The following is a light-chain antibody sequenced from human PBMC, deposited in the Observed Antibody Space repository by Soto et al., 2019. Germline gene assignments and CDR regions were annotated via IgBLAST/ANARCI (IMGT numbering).Light chain of an antibody. CDR1: QSISSW. CDR3: QQYNSYPVT. Sequence: DIKMTQSPSTLSASVGDRVTITCRASQSISSWLAWYQQKPGKAPKVLIYKASSLESGVPSRFSGSGSGTEFTLTISSLQPDDFATYYCQQYNSYPVTFGQGTKVEIK. V-gene: IGKV1-5*03. CDR2: KAS. J-gene: IGKJ1*01.